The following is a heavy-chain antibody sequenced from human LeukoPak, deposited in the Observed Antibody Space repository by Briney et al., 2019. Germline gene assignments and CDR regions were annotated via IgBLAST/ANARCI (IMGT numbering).Heavy chain of an antibody. CDR2: IDPNSGDT. V-gene: IGHV1-2*02. CDR3: ATGHYYGSGKLFTQ. J-gene: IGHJ4*02. D-gene: IGHD3-10*01. Sequence: ASVKVSCKASRYTFNDYYLYWMRRAPGQGLEWMGWIDPNSGDTNYPQNFQGRVTMTRDTSISTAYMELSGLTSDDTAVYYCATGHYYGSGKLFTQWGQGTLVTVSS. CDR1: RYTFNDYY.